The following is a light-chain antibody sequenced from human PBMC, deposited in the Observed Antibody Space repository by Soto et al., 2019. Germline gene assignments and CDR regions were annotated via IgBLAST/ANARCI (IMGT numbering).Light chain of an antibody. CDR1: DSDVGGYDY. Sequence: QSALTQPASVSGSPGQSITISCTGTDSDVGGYDYVSWYQHHPGKAPKLMIYDVNYRPSGVSSRFSGSKSGNTASLTISGLQAEDEADYYCSSYTSSITIIFGGGTNLTVL. V-gene: IGLV2-14*03. CDR2: DVN. CDR3: SSYTSSITII. J-gene: IGLJ2*01.